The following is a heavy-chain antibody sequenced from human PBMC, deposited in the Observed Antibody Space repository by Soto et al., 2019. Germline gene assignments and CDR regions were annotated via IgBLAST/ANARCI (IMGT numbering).Heavy chain of an antibody. Sequence: SETLSLTCTVSGGSISSYYWSWIRQPPGKGLEWIGYIYYSGSTNYNPSLKSRVTISVDTSKNQFSLKLSSVTAADTAVYYCARLSGGDWGGNWFDPWGQGTLVTVSS. J-gene: IGHJ5*02. CDR1: GGSISSYY. D-gene: IGHD2-21*02. CDR2: IYYSGST. CDR3: ARLSGGDWGGNWFDP. V-gene: IGHV4-59*08.